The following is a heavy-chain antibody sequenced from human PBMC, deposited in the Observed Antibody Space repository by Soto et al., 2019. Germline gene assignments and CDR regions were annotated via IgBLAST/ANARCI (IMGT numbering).Heavy chain of an antibody. CDR2: ISAYNGNT. J-gene: IGHJ3*02. V-gene: IGHV1-18*01. CDR1: GYTFTSYG. CDR3: ARDVFSMIVVVITPHDAFDI. Sequence: QVQLVQSGAEVKKPGASVKVSCKASGYTFTSYGISWVRQAPGQGLEWMGWISAYNGNTNYAQKLQGRVTMPTDTSTSTAYMELRSLRSDDTAVYYCARDVFSMIVVVITPHDAFDIWGQGTMVTVSS. D-gene: IGHD3-22*01.